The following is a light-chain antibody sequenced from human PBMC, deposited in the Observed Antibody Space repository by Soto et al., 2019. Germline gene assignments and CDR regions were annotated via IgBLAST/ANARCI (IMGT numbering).Light chain of an antibody. CDR2: GTS. J-gene: IGKJ1*01. CDR3: KDYKSYPRR. V-gene: IGKV3-20*01. Sequence: TKCIGRQPLSAGEGASLSCRASQSVPSTYFAWYQQKSGQPPRLLISGTSNRATGIPDRFSGSAAATDFTLPITSRKPDDFATSVCKDYKSYPRRFGQGAQVDNK. CDR1: QSVPSTY.